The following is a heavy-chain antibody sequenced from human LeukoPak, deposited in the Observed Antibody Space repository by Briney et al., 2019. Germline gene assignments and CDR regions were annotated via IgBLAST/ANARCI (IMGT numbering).Heavy chain of an antibody. CDR3: AREVTMVRGEYYYYMDV. J-gene: IGHJ6*03. CDR1: GFTFSSYW. CDR2: INSDGSST. D-gene: IGHD3-10*01. Sequence: GGSLRLSCAASGFTFSSYWMHWVRQAPGKGLVWVSRINSDGSSTRYADSVKGRFTISRDNTKNTLYLQMNSLRAEDTAVYYCAREVTMVRGEYYYYMDVWGKGTTVTISS. V-gene: IGHV3-74*01.